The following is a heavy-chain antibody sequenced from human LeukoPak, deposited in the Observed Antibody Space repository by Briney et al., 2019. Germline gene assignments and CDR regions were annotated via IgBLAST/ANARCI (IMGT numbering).Heavy chain of an antibody. J-gene: IGHJ4*02. V-gene: IGHV1-69*13. CDR2: IVPMYGTR. D-gene: IGHD4-11*01. CDR1: GGTFSSYG. CDR3: ARETSNYYYFDS. Sequence: SVKVSCKASGGTFSSYGINWVRQAPGQGLEWMGGIVPMYGTRNYAQKFQGRVIITADESTTTAYMELRSFRSEDTAVYYCARETSNYYYFDSWGQGTLVTVSS.